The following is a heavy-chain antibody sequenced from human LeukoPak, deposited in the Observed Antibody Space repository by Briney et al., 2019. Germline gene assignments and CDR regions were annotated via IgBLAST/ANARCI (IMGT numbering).Heavy chain of an antibody. Sequence: SETLSLTCTVYGGSFSGYYWSWIRQPPGKGLEWIGEINHSGSTNYNPSLKSRVTILVDTSKNQFSLKLSSVTAADTAVYYCARGHSPVTTKVSYFQHWGQGTLVTVSS. D-gene: IGHD4-17*01. CDR2: INHSGST. CDR1: GGSFSGYY. CDR3: ARGHSPVTTKVSYFQH. J-gene: IGHJ1*01. V-gene: IGHV4-34*01.